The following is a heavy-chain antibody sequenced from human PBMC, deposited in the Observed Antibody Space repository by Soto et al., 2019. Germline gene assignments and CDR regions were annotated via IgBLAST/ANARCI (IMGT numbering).Heavy chain of an antibody. V-gene: IGHV5-10-1*01. CDR2: IDPSDSYT. Sequence: PGESLKISCKGSGYSFTSHWISWVRQMPGKGLEWMGRIDPSDSYTNYSPSFQGHVTISADKSISTAYLQWSSLKASDTAMYYCARHVVVTASYYYYYGMDVWGQGTTVTVSS. CDR3: ARHVVVTASYYYYYGMDV. D-gene: IGHD2-21*02. CDR1: GYSFTSHW. J-gene: IGHJ6*02.